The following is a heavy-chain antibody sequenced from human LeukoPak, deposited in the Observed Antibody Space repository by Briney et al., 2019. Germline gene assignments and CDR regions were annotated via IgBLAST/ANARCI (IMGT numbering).Heavy chain of an antibody. Sequence: APVKVSCKASGYTFTGYYMHWVRQAPGQGLEWMGIINPSGGSTSYAQKFQGRVTMTRDTSTSTVYMELSSLRSEDTAVYYCARDLEGGYDFLGPLDYWGQGTLVTVSS. D-gene: IGHD5-12*01. CDR1: GYTFTGYY. CDR2: INPSGGST. V-gene: IGHV1-46*01. J-gene: IGHJ4*02. CDR3: ARDLEGGYDFLGPLDY.